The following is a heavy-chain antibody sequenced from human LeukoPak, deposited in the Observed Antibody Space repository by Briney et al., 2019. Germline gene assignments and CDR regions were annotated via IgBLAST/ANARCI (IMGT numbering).Heavy chain of an antibody. CDR3: ARGDDSSGRGDY. CDR1: GGSISSGSYY. V-gene: IGHV4-61*02. J-gene: IGHJ4*02. D-gene: IGHD3-22*01. CDR2: ISTSGST. Sequence: PSQTLSLTCTVSGGSISSGSYYWSWIRQPAGKGLEWIGRISTSGSTNYNPSLKSRVTISIGTSKNQFSLKLSSVTAADTAVYYCARGDDSSGRGDYWGQGTLVTVSS.